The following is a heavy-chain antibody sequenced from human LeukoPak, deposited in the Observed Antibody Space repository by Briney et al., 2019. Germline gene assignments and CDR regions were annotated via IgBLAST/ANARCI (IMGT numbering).Heavy chain of an antibody. CDR2: IYYSGSA. CDR1: GGSINSGGYY. D-gene: IGHD1-1*01. CDR3: ARDQQLEFGWFDP. J-gene: IGHJ5*02. V-gene: IGHV4-31*03. Sequence: SETLSLTCTVSGGSINSGGYYWSWIRQHPGKGLEWIGYIYYSGSAYYNPSLKSRVTISVDTSKNQFSLKLSSVTAADTAVYYCARDQQLEFGWFDPWGQGTLVTVSS.